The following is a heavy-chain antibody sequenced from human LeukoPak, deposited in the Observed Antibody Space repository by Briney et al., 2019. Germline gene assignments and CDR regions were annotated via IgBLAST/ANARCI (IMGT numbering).Heavy chain of an antibody. V-gene: IGHV3-23*01. D-gene: IGHD5-24*01. CDR1: RFAFSSYA. Sequence: GGSLRLSCAASRFAFSSYAMSWVRQAPGKGLEWVSTISSSGGSTYYADSVKGRFTVSRDNSKNTVFLQMNSLRAEDTAVYYCAKDLGRDGYEIFDYWGQGTLVTVSS. CDR3: AKDLGRDGYEIFDY. CDR2: ISSSGGST. J-gene: IGHJ4*02.